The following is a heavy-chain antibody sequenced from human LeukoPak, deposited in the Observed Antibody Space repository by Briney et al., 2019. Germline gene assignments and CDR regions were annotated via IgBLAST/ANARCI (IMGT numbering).Heavy chain of an antibody. Sequence: GGSLRLSCEASGFRLDNYWMTWVRQAPGKGLEWVADINEDGSKIYSLDSVKGRFTISRDNAKNSLSLQLNTLRAEDTAVYYCARWSHVSGRWFLDNWGRGTLVSASS. CDR3: ARWSHVSGRWFLDN. CDR2: INEDGSKI. D-gene: IGHD3-10*01. V-gene: IGHV3-7*05. J-gene: IGHJ4*02. CDR1: GFRLDNYW.